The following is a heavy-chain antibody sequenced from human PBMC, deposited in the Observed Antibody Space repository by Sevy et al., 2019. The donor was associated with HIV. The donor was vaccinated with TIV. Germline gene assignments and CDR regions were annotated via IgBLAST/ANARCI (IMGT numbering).Heavy chain of an antibody. CDR1: GGSISSYY. CDR3: VRAPGSYYDPYYFDY. Sequence: LETLSLTCTVSGGSISSYYWSWIRQPPGKVLEWIGYINYSGSTNYNPSLKSRVTISVDTSNNQFSLKLTSVTAADTAVYYCVRAPGSYYDPYYFDYWGQGTLVTVSS. D-gene: IGHD1-26*01. V-gene: IGHV4-59*01. J-gene: IGHJ4*02. CDR2: INYSGST.